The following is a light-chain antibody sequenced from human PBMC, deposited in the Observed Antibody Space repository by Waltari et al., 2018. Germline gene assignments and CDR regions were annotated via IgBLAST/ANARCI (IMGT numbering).Light chain of an antibody. J-gene: IGKJ1*01. CDR1: QSVSSSY. Sequence: EIVLTQSPGNLSLSPGERATLSCRASQSVSSSYLAWYQQKPGQAPRLLIHGASSRATGIPDRFSGSGSGTDFTLTISRLEPEDFAVYYCQQYGSSPRRFGQGTKVEIK. V-gene: IGKV3-20*01. CDR3: QQYGSSPRR. CDR2: GAS.